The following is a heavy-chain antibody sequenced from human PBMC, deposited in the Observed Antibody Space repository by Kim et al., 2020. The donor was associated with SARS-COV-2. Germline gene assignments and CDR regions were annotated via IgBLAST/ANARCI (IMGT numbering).Heavy chain of an antibody. J-gene: IGHJ5*02. Sequence: SETLSLTCTVSGGSISSGDYYWSWIRQPPGKGLEWVGYIYYSGSTHYNPSPKSRVTISVDTSKNQFSLKLSSVTAADTAVYYCARGFNFDWLHLWGQGTLVTVSS. CDR1: GGSISSGDYY. V-gene: IGHV4-30-4*01. D-gene: IGHD3-9*01. CDR3: ARGFNFDWLHL. CDR2: IYYSGST.